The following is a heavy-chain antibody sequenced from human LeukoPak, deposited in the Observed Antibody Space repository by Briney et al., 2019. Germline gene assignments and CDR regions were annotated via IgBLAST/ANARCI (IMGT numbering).Heavy chain of an antibody. J-gene: IGHJ6*03. CDR1: GFTFTDSA. CDR3: TRLGSTVVTSRAKYYSYYMDV. CDR2: IRSKANSYAA. D-gene: IGHD4-23*01. Sequence: GGTLKLSCAASGFTFTDSAMHWVRQASGKGLEWVCRIRSKANSYAAAYAESVQGRFTISRDYSKNTAYLQMNSLKTEDTAVYYCTRLGSTVVTSRAKYYSYYMDVWGKGTTVTVSS. V-gene: IGHV3-73*01.